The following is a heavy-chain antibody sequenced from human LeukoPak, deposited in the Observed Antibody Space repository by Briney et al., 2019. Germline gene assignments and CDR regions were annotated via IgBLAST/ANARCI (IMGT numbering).Heavy chain of an antibody. Sequence: SQTLSLTCTVSGGSISSGSYYWSWIRQPAGKGLEWIGRIYTSGSTNYNPSLKSRVTMSVDMSKNQFSLKLSSVTAADTAVYYCARVTGYMIEDYFDSWGQGTLVTVSS. J-gene: IGHJ4*02. CDR1: GGSISSGSYY. CDR2: IYTSGST. CDR3: ARVTGYMIEDYFDS. D-gene: IGHD3-22*01. V-gene: IGHV4-61*02.